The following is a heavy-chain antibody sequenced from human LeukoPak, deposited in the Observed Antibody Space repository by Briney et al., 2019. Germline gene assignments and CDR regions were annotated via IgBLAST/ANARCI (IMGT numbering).Heavy chain of an antibody. V-gene: IGHV3-48*04. D-gene: IGHD3-10*01. CDR3: TRDGYASGTYTDYNGMDV. CDR2: ISTGGSIQ. J-gene: IGHJ6*02. Sequence: GGSLRLSCAASGFTFSTYSMNWVRQAPGKGLEWVSYISTGGSIQYYADAVKGRFTISRDNAKSYLNLQMNSLRAEDTAIYYCTRDGYASGTYTDYNGMDVWGQGITVTVSS. CDR1: GFTFSTYS.